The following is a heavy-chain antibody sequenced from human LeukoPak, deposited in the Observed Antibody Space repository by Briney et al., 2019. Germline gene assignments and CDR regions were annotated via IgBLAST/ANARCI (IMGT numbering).Heavy chain of an antibody. Sequence: SETLSLTCTVSGGSISSYYWSWIRQPPGKGLEWIGYMYYTGTTNYNPSLKSRVTISVDTSKKQFSLKLSSVTAADTAVYYCARVLSGSYYVGAFDIWGQGTMVTASS. CDR1: GGSISSYY. J-gene: IGHJ3*02. CDR3: ARVLSGSYYVGAFDI. CDR2: MYYTGTT. V-gene: IGHV4-59*01. D-gene: IGHD1-26*01.